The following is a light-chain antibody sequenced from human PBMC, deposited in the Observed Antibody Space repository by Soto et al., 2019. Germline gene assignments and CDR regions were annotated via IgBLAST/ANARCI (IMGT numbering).Light chain of an antibody. CDR2: GAS. Sequence: IVMTQSPATLSVSPGKRVTLSCRASQSIGYSLAWYQQKPGQAPRLLIQGASNRATGIPVRFSGSGSGTEFTLSICSWQSDVFAVYYRQLYKNWYTFGQGTKLEIK. CDR3: QLYKNWYT. V-gene: IGKV3-15*01. CDR1: QSIGYS. J-gene: IGKJ2*01.